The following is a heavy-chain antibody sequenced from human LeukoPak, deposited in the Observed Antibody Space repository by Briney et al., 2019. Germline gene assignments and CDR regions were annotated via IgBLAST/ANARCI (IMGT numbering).Heavy chain of an antibody. CDR2: IYYSGNT. D-gene: IGHD2-2*01. CDR1: GGSISSRDYY. Sequence: PSETLSLTCTVSGGSISSRDYYWGWIRQPPGKGLEWIGSIYYSGNTYYNPSLESRVTISVDTSKNQFSLNLGSVTAADTALYYCATVSNYCTDTGCYAKAFEIWGQGTMVTVSS. J-gene: IGHJ3*02. CDR3: ATVSNYCTDTGCYAKAFEI. V-gene: IGHV4-39*07.